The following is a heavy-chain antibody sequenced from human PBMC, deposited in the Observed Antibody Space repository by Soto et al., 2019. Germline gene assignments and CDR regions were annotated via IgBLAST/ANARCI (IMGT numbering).Heavy chain of an antibody. J-gene: IGHJ4*02. V-gene: IGHV4-34*01. CDR3: ARAISSYSSSWYVDY. Sequence: SETLSLTCAVYGGSFSGYYWSWIRQPPGKGLEWIGEINHSGSTNYNPSLKSRVTISVDTSKNQFSLKLSSVTAADTAVYYCARAISSYSSSWYVDYWGQGTLVTVSS. CDR1: GGSFSGYY. CDR2: INHSGST. D-gene: IGHD6-13*01.